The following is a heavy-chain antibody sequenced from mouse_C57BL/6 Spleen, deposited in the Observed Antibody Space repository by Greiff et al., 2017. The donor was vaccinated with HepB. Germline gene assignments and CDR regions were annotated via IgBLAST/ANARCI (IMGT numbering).Heavy chain of an antibody. CDR1: GFTFSSYG. V-gene: IGHV5-6*01. Sequence: EVKLVESGGDLVKPGGSLKLSCAASGFTFSSYGMSWVRQTPDKRLEWVATISSGGSYTYYPDSVKGRFTISRDNAKNTLYLQMSRLKSEDTAIYYCARHSPSGTGAMDYWGQGTSVTVSS. D-gene: IGHD4-1*01. CDR2: ISSGGSYT. CDR3: ARHSPSGTGAMDY. J-gene: IGHJ4*01.